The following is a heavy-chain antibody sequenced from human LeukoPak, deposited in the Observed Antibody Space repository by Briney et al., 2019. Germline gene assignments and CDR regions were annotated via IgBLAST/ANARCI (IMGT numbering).Heavy chain of an antibody. V-gene: IGHV3-23*01. D-gene: IGHD3-3*01. J-gene: IGHJ4*02. CDR3: AKSHLRFLEWLGSLYYFDY. CDR2: ISGSGGST. Sequence: PGGSLRLSCAASGFTLSSYAMSWVRQAPGKGLEWVSAISGSGGSTYYADSVKGRFTISRDNSKNTLYLQMNSLRAEDTAVYYCAKSHLRFLEWLGSLYYFDYWGQGTLVTVSS. CDR1: GFTLSSYA.